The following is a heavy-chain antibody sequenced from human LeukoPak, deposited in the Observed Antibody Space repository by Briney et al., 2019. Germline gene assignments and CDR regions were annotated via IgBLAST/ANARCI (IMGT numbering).Heavy chain of an antibody. Sequence: SETLSLTCIVSGGSISSYYWSWIRQPPGKGLEWIGYIYYSGSTNYNPSLVSRVTISVDTSKNQFSLKLSSVTAADTAVYYCARGRFVVVPAAIGASGIDYWGQGTLVTVSS. CDR1: GGSISSYY. D-gene: IGHD2-2*01. CDR2: IYYSGST. CDR3: ARGRFVVVPAAIGASGIDY. J-gene: IGHJ4*02. V-gene: IGHV4-59*12.